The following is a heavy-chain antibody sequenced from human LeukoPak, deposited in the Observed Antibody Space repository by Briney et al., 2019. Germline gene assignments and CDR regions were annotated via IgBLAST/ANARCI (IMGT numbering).Heavy chain of an antibody. CDR1: GYTFNSYS. Sequence: ASVKVSCKASGYTFNSYSISWVRQAPGQGLEWMGWISAYGGNTSYAQKLQGRVTMTTDTSTSTAYMELRSLRSDDTAVYYCARGSTVSPDYWGQGTLVTVSS. V-gene: IGHV1-18*01. J-gene: IGHJ4*02. D-gene: IGHD4-11*01. CDR3: ARGSTVSPDY. CDR2: ISAYGGNT.